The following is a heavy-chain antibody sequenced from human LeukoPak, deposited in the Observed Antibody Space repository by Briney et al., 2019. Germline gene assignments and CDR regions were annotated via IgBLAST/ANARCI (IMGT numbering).Heavy chain of an antibody. J-gene: IGHJ3*02. CDR1: GFTFSSFA. V-gene: IGHV3-23*01. CDR3: AKANVVVPAAGDAFDM. D-gene: IGHD2-2*01. Sequence: SGGSLRLSCAASGFTFSSFAMSWVRQAPGKGLEWVSGISGHSGSTYYADSVTGRFTISRDISKNTLYLQMNTLRAEDTAIYYCAKANVVVPAAGDAFDMWGQGTMVTVSS. CDR2: ISGHSGST.